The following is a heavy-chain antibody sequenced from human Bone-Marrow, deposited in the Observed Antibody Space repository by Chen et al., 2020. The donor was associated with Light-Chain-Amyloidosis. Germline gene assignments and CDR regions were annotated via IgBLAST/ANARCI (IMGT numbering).Heavy chain of an antibody. CDR1: GYTVPKYW. D-gene: IGHD5-12*01. Sequence: EVQLEQSAPEVKKRGASLKISCKGSGYTVPKYWIGWVSQMPGKGLEWMGVIYPDESAARYSPSFEGQVTISADKSITTAYLQWRSLKASDTAMYYCARRRDGYNFDYWGQGTLVTVSS. J-gene: IGHJ4*02. CDR2: IYPDESAA. CDR3: ARRRDGYNFDY. V-gene: IGHV5-51*01.